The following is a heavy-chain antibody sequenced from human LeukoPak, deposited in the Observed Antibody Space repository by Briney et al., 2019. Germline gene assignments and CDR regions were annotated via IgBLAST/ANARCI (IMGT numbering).Heavy chain of an antibody. J-gene: IGHJ6*03. D-gene: IGHD5-18*01. V-gene: IGHV4-4*09. Sequence: SETLSLTCTVSGGSISSYYWSWIRQPPGKGLEWIGYIYTSGSTNYNPSLKSRVTISVDTSKNQFSLKLSFVTAADTAVYYCARVDTAMVSYMDVWGKGTTVTVSS. CDR1: GGSISSYY. CDR3: ARVDTAMVSYMDV. CDR2: IYTSGST.